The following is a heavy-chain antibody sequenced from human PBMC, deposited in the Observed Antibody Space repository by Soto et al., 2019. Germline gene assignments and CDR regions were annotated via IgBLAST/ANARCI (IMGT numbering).Heavy chain of an antibody. CDR2: IYYSGST. J-gene: IGHJ5*02. V-gene: IGHV4-31*03. CDR3: ARCLVGYCSSTSCQNWFDP. D-gene: IGHD2-2*01. Sequence: KPSETLSLTCTVSGGSISSGGYYWSWIRQHPGKGLEWIGYIYYSGSTYYNPSPKSRVTISVDTSKNQFSLKLSSVTAADTAVYYCARCLVGYCSSTSCQNWFDPWGQGTLVTVSS. CDR1: GGSISSGGYY.